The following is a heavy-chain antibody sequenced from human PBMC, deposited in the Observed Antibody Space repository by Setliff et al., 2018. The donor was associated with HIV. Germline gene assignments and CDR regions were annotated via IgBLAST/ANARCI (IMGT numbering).Heavy chain of an antibody. V-gene: IGHV4-59*12. CDR1: GGSISSNY. CDR2: IYSSGST. J-gene: IGHJ6*04. CDR3: ARDRTPMASWVPDK. Sequence: NLSLTCTVSGGSISSNYWSWIRQPPGQGLEWIGYIYSSGSTNYNPSLKSRVTMSVDTSKNQFSLNLSSVTAADTAVYYCARDRTPMASWVPDKWGKGNTVTVSS. D-gene: IGHD1-1*01.